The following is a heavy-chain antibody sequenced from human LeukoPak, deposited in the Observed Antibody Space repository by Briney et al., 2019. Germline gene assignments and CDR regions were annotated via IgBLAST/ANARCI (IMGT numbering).Heavy chain of an antibody. CDR1: GYTFTSYG. CDR3: ARPQEEDGYNYNWAFDY. V-gene: IGHV1-18*01. Sequence: ASVKVSSKASGYTFTSYGINWVRQAPGQGLEWMGWISAYNGNTNYAQELQGRVTMTTDTSTATAYMELRSLRSDDTAVYYCARPQEEDGYNYNWAFDYWGQGTLVTVSS. J-gene: IGHJ4*02. CDR2: ISAYNGNT. D-gene: IGHD5-24*01.